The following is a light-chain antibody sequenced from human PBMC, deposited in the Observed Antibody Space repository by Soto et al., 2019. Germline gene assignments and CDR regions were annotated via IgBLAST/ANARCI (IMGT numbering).Light chain of an antibody. J-gene: IGLJ2*01. CDR2: LNSDGSH. CDR1: SGHSSYA. V-gene: IGLV4-69*01. Sequence: QPVLTQSPSASASLGASVKLTCTLSSGHSSYAIAWHQQQPEKGPRHLMELNSDGSHRKGDGIPDRFSGSSSGAERYLTFGRLQDEDEADYCCQTWGTGIVVFGGGTKLTVL. CDR3: QTWGTGIVV.